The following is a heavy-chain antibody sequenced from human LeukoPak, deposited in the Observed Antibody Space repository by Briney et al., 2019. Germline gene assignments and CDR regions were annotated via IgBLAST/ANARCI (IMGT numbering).Heavy chain of an antibody. V-gene: IGHV3-21*01. CDR1: GFTFSKYN. J-gene: IGHJ4*02. D-gene: IGHD4-17*01. Sequence: GGSLRLSCTVSGFTFSKYNMNWVRQAPGKGLEWVSSITTSSGYIWYADSVKGRFTVSRDNAKSSLDLQLNSLGAEDTAVYYCAAHYGDFRDFYFEYWGRGTLVTVSS. CDR2: ITTSSGYI. CDR3: AAHYGDFRDFYFEY.